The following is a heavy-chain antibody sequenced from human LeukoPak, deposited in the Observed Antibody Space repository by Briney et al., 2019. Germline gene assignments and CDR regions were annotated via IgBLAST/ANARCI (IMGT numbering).Heavy chain of an antibody. CDR1: GFTFSSYG. CDR3: AKGVVPAAIGDY. J-gene: IGHJ4*02. CDR2: IRYDGSNK. D-gene: IGHD2-2*01. Sequence: GGSLRLSCAASGFTFSSYGMHWVRQAPGKGLEWVAFIRYDGSNKYYADSVKGRLTISRDNSKNTLYLQMNSLRAEDTAVYYCAKGVVPAAIGDYWGQGTLVTVSS. V-gene: IGHV3-30*02.